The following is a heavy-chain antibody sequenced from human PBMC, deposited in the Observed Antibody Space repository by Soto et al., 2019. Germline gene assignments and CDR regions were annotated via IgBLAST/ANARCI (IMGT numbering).Heavy chain of an antibody. CDR1: GFTFSSYS. CDR3: ARRSRLTYYDVWTGYYVPDYYYYYIDV. Sequence: GGSLRLSCAASGFTFSSYSMNWVRQAPGKGREWVSSISSSSSYIYYADSVKGRFTISRDKAKNSLYLQMNSLRAEDTALYYCARRSRLTYYDVWTGYYVPDYYYYYIDVWGQGTPVTISS. J-gene: IGHJ6*03. D-gene: IGHD3-3*01. V-gene: IGHV3-21*01. CDR2: ISSSSSYI.